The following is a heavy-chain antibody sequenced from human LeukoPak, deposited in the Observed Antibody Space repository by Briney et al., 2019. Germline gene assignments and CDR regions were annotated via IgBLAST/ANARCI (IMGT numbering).Heavy chain of an antibody. Sequence: SETLSLTCAVYGGSFSGYYWSWIRQPPGKGLEWIGEINHSGSTNYNPSLKSRVTIPVDTSKNQFSLKLSSVTAADTAVYYCARAVPYYYGSGRLNYYYYYGMDVWGQGTTVTVSS. CDR3: ARAVPYYYGSGRLNYYYYYGMDV. V-gene: IGHV4-34*01. J-gene: IGHJ6*02. D-gene: IGHD3-10*01. CDR1: GGSFSGYY. CDR2: INHSGST.